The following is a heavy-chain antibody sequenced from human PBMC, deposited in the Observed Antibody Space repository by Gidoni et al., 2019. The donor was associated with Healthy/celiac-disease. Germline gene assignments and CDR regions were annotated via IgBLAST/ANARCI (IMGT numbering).Heavy chain of an antibody. V-gene: IGHV3-21*01. J-gene: IGHJ6*02. Sequence: EVQLVESGGGMVKHGGSLRLYCAACGFTFISYSMHWVRQAPGTGLEWVSSISSSSSSIYYADSVKGRFTISRDNVKNSLYLQMNSLRAEATAVYYCARDPHLMSYYGMAVWGQGTTVTVSS. D-gene: IGHD3-16*01. CDR3: ARDPHLMSYYGMAV. CDR2: ISSSSSSI. CDR1: GFTFISYS.